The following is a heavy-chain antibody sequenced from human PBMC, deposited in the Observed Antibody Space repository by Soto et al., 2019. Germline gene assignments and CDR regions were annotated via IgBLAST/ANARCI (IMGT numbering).Heavy chain of an antibody. J-gene: IGHJ5*02. CDR3: ARDAGDSSSWALNWFDP. CDR2: IIPIFGTA. Sequence: QVQLVQSGAEVKKPGSSVKVSCKASGGTFSSYAISWVRQAPGQGLEWMGGIIPIFGTANYAQKFQGRVTITADESTSTAYMELSSLRSEDTAVYYCARDAGDSSSWALNWFDPWGQGTLVTVSS. CDR1: GGTFSSYA. D-gene: IGHD6-13*01. V-gene: IGHV1-69*12.